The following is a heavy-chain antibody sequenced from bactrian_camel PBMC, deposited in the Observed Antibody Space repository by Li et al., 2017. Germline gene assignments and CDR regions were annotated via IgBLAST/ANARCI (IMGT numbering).Heavy chain of an antibody. V-gene: IGHV3S1*01. D-gene: IGHD8*01. CDR3: AARSKGSSCNWDDLIAPDRIDY. CDR2: MNAGGGST. J-gene: IGHJ4*01. Sequence: HVQLVESGGGSVQAGGSLRLSCEASGYTRSPNCLAWFRQAPGKEREGVAAMNAGGGSTYVVDSVKGRFTISRDSAKSTVYLQMNLLKPDDTAMYYCAARSKGSSCNWDDLIAPDRIDYWGQGTQVTVS. CDR1: GYTRSPNC.